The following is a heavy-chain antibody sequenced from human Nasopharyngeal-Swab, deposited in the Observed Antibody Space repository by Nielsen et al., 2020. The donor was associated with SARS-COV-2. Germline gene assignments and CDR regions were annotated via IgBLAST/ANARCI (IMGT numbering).Heavy chain of an antibody. CDR2: ISWNSGSI. J-gene: IGHJ4*02. CDR3: AKDKGGGNLLFWYFDY. Sequence: SLKISCAASGFTFDDYAMHWVRQAPGKGPEWVSGISWNSGSIGYADSVKGRFTISRDNAKNSPYLQMNSLRAEDTALYYCAKDKGGGNLLFWYFDYWGQGTLVTVSS. CDR1: GFTFDDYA. V-gene: IGHV3-9*01. D-gene: IGHD4-23*01.